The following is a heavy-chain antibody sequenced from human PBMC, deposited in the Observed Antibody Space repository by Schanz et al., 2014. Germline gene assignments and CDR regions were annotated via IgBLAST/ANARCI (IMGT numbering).Heavy chain of an antibody. Sequence: DLVESGGGLIQRGESLRLSCSASGFSFSSYSMNWVRQAPGKGLEWVSYISGTTTYTNYADSVKGRFTISRDNAKNSLYLQMNSLRAEDTAVYYCARPRFDYGEVDYWGQGTLVTVSS. J-gene: IGHJ4*02. CDR2: ISGTTTYT. D-gene: IGHD4-17*01. CDR1: GFSFSSYS. V-gene: IGHV3-48*04. CDR3: ARPRFDYGEVDY.